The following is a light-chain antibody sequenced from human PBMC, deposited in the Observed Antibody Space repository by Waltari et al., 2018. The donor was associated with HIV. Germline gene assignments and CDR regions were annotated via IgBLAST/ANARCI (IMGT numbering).Light chain of an antibody. Sequence: SYVLTQQPSMSVAPGQTTRISCGGNSIGSTSVQWYQQKPGQAPVVVISYDSARPSGIPERFSGSTSGNTATLTISRVEAGDEADYYCQVWDSSSDHWVFGGGTKLTVL. CDR1: SIGSTS. CDR3: QVWDSSSDHWV. V-gene: IGLV3-21*04. J-gene: IGLJ3*02. CDR2: YDS.